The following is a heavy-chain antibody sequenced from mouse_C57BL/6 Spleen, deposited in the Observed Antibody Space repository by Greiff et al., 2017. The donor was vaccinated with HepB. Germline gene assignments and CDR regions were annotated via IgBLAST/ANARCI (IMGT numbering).Heavy chain of an antibody. CDR1: GFSLTSYG. J-gene: IGHJ1*03. Sequence: VQLKESGPGLVQPSQSLSITCTVSGFSLTSYGVHWVRQSPGKGLEWLGVIWRGGSTDYNAAFMSRLSITKDNSKSQVFFKMNSLQADDTAIYYCAKNGGTAIYWYFDVWGTGTTVTVSS. V-gene: IGHV2-5*01. CDR2: IWRGGST. D-gene: IGHD4-1*01. CDR3: AKNGGTAIYWYFDV.